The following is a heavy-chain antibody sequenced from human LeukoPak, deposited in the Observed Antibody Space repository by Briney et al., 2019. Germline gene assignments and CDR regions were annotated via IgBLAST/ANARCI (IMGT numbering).Heavy chain of an antibody. CDR1: GGTFSSSA. V-gene: IGHV1-69*13. CDR3: ARGGLKSRSFDY. Sequence: SVKVSCKASGGTFSSSAISWVRQAPGQGLEWMGGIIPIFGSANYAQKFQGRVTITADGSTSTAYMELSSLRSEDTAVYYCARGGLKSRSFDYWGQGTLVTVSS. D-gene: IGHD5-12*01. CDR2: IIPIFGSA. J-gene: IGHJ4*02.